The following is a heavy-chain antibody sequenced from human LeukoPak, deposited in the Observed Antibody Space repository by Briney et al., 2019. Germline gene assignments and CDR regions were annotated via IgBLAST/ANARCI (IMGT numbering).Heavy chain of an antibody. CDR1: GFAFSSYV. J-gene: IGHJ4*02. D-gene: IGHD5-12*01. CDR2: ISSSSSTI. V-gene: IGHV3-48*01. Sequence: GGSLRLSCAASGFAFSSYVLHWVRRAPGKGPEWVSYISSSSSTIYYADSVKGRFTISRDNAKNSLYLQMNSLRAEDTAVYYCARGQRGYSGYEYWGQGTLVTVSS. CDR3: ARGQRGYSGYEY.